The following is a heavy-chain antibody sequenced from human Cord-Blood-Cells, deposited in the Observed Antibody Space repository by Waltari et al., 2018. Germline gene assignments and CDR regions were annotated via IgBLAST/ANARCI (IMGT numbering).Heavy chain of an antibody. Sequence: QVQLVESGGGVVQPGRSLRLSCAASGFTFSSYAMQWVRQAPGKGLEWVAVISYDGSNKYYADSVKGRFTISRDNSKNTLYLQMNSLRAEDTAVYYCARDKLTGWGDLKGYFDYWGQGTLVTVSS. CDR2: ISYDGSNK. J-gene: IGHJ4*02. D-gene: IGHD7-27*01. V-gene: IGHV3-30*04. CDR1: GFTFSSYA. CDR3: ARDKLTGWGDLKGYFDY.